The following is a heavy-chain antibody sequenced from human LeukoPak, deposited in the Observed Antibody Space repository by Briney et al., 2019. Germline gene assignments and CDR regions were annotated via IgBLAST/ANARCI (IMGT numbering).Heavy chain of an antibody. D-gene: IGHD4-11*01. V-gene: IGHV4-4*09. CDR1: GGSISSYY. J-gene: IGHJ6*03. CDR3: ARRFYSNYEAYYYYYMDV. Sequence: SETLSLTCTVSGGSISSYYWSWIRQPPGKGLEWIGYIYTSGSTNYNPSLKSRVTISVDTSENQFSLKLSSVTAADTAVYYCARRFYSNYEAYYYYYMDVWGKGTTVTVSS. CDR2: IYTSGST.